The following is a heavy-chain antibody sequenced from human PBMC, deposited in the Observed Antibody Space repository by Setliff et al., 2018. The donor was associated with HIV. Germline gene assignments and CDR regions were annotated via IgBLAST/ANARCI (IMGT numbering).Heavy chain of an antibody. CDR2: IYYSGST. D-gene: IGHD5-18*01. CDR1: GGSISSSSYY. Sequence: PSETLSLTCTVSGGSISSSSYYWGWIRQPPGKGLEWIGSIYYSGSTYYNPSLKSRVTISVDMSKNQFSLRLSSVTAADTAVYYCARDSGYSFGFNYFDYWGQGTLVTVSS. CDR3: ARDSGYSFGFNYFDY. J-gene: IGHJ4*02. V-gene: IGHV4-39*07.